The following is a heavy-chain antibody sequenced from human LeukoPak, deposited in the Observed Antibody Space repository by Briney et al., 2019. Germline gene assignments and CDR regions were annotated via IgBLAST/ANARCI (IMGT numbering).Heavy chain of an antibody. CDR1: GGTFINYA. CDR2: IIPIFGTA. D-gene: IGHD1-20*01. J-gene: IGHJ4*02. CDR3: ARDTLDNWNDQDGDY. Sequence: SVKVSCKASGGTFINYAIIWVRQAPGQGLEWMGGIIPIFGTANYAQKFQGRVTITADESTSTAYMELSSLRSEDTAVYFCARDTLDNWNDQDGDYWGQGTLVTVSS. V-gene: IGHV1-69*13.